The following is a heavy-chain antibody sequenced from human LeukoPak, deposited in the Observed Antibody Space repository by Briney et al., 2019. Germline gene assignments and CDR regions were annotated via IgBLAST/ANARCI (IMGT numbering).Heavy chain of an antibody. V-gene: IGHV4-59*08. CDR3: ARWYYYGSGSYVWFDP. D-gene: IGHD3-10*01. J-gene: IGHJ5*02. CDR1: GGSISGYY. CDR2: IYDSGST. Sequence: SETLSLTCTVSGGSISGYYWTWIRQPPGKGLEWIGCIYDSGSTNYNPSLKSRVTISVDTTKNQFSLKLSSVTAADTAMYYCARWYYYGSGSYVWFDPWGQGTLVTVSS.